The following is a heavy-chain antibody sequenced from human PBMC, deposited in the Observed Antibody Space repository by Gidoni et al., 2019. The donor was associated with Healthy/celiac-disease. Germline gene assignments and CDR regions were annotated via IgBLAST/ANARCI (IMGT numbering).Heavy chain of an antibody. CDR2: INHSGST. D-gene: IGHD3-3*01. CDR1: GGSFSGYY. CDR3: ARGDLITIFGVVTPFDY. Sequence: QVQLQQWGAGLLKPSETLSLTCAVYGGSFSGYYWSWIRQPPGKGLEWIGEINHSGSTNYNPSLKSRVTISVDTSKTQFSLKLSSVTAADTAVYYCARGDLITIFGVVTPFDYWGQGTLVTVSS. J-gene: IGHJ4*02. V-gene: IGHV4-34*01.